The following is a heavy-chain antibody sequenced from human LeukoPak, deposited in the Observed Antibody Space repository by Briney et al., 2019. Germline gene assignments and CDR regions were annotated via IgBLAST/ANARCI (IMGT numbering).Heavy chain of an antibody. V-gene: IGHV1-46*01. J-gene: IGHJ6*02. CDR2: INPSGGST. Sequence: ASVKVSCKASGYTFTSYYMHWVRQAPGQGLEWMGIINPSGGSTSYAQKFQGRVTMTRDTSTSTVYMELSSLRSEDTAVYYCARERDIVAVVAAGRDYYYGMDVWGQGTTVTVSS. CDR3: ARERDIVAVVAAGRDYYYGMDV. CDR1: GYTFTSYY. D-gene: IGHD2-15*01.